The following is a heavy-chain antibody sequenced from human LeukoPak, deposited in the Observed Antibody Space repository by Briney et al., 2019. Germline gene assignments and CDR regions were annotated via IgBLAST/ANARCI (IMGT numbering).Heavy chain of an antibody. D-gene: IGHD7-27*01. CDR1: VYTLSSYT. Sequence: GGSLRLSCAASVYTLSSYTINWVREGPRGGLEWVSDITGSGGETHYTDSVKGRFTISRDSSKNTLHLQMNSLRAEDTAVYYCAKDEPDWGSYFDYWGQGTLVTVSS. CDR3: AKDEPDWGSYFDY. J-gene: IGHJ4*02. CDR2: ITGSGGET. V-gene: IGHV3-23*01.